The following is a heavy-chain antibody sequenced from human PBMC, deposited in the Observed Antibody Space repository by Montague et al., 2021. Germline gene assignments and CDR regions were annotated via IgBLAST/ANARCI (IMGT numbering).Heavy chain of an antibody. CDR3: AGNQFVPLVRGLLGYYYGMDV. CDR2: ISNSGSTI. D-gene: IGHD3-10*01. V-gene: IGHV3-48*03. J-gene: IGHJ6*02. CDR1: GYTFSGYA. Sequence: SLRLSCAASGYTFSGYAINWVRQAPGKGLEWISYISNSGSTIYYADSVKGRFTISRDNAKNSLYLQMNSLTAEDTAIYYCAGNQFVPLVRGLLGYYYGMDVWGQGTPVTVSS.